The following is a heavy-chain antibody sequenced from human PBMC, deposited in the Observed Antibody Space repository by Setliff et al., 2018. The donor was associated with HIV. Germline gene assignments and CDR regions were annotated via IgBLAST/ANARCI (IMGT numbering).Heavy chain of an antibody. CDR3: ARRRSSSWYGADAFDI. CDR2: INPSGGST. Sequence: ASVKVSCKASGYSFTSYYIHWVRQAPGQGLEWMGIINPSGGSTSYAQKFQGRVTMTRDTSTSTVYMELSSLRSEDTAVYYCARRRSSSWYGADAFDIWGQGTMVTVSS. CDR1: GYSFTSYY. V-gene: IGHV1-46*01. J-gene: IGHJ3*02. D-gene: IGHD6-13*01.